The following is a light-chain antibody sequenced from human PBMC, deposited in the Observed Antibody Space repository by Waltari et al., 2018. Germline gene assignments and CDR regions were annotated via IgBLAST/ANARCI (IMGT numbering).Light chain of an antibody. CDR2: GAS. J-gene: IGKJ3*01. Sequence: EIVMTQSPATLSVSPGERATLSCRASRNINNNLAWYHQIPGQAPRLLIYGASTRATGIPARFSGSGSGTEFTLTISSLQSEDFAVYYCQQYIVYPFTFGPGTRVDFK. V-gene: IGKV3-15*01. CDR3: QQYIVYPFT. CDR1: RNINNN.